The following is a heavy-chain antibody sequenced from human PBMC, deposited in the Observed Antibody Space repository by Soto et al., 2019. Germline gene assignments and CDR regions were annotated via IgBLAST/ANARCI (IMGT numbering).Heavy chain of an antibody. J-gene: IGHJ4*02. V-gene: IGHV4-39*07. D-gene: IGHD3-10*01. Sequence: SETLSLTCTVSGGFISGSKSYWGWIRQSPGKGLEWIGSNSYSGTIYYNPSLKSRLTLPIDTSKNQFSLKLSSVTAADTAVYYCTTGSPFDSWGQGTLVTVSS. CDR2: NSYSGTI. CDR3: TTGSPFDS. CDR1: GGFISGSKSY.